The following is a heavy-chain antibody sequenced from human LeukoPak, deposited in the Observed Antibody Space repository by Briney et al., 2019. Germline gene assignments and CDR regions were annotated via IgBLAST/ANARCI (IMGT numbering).Heavy chain of an antibody. D-gene: IGHD6-13*01. CDR2: IYPGDSDT. V-gene: IGHV5-51*01. CDR3: ARRVYSSSRYWFDP. CDR1: GYSFTSYW. Sequence: GESLKISCQGSGYSFTSYWIGWVRQMPGKGLEWMGIIYPGDSDTRYSPSFQGQVPISADKSISTAYLQWSSLKASDTAMYYCARRVYSSSRYWFDPWGQGTLVTVSS. J-gene: IGHJ5*02.